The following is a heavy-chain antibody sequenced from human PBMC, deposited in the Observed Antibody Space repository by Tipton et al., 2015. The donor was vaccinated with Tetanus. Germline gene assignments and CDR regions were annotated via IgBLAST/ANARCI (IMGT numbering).Heavy chain of an antibody. V-gene: IGHV3-7*01. CDR3: ARDSTYLFDY. CDR2: IKQDGSAK. CDR1: GSTFSSYW. Sequence: GSLRLSCAASGSTFSSYWMSWVRQAPGKGLEWVANIKQDGSAKYYVDSVKGRFTISRDNAKNSLYLQMNSLRAEDTAVYYCARDSTYLFDYWGQGTLVTVSS. J-gene: IGHJ4*02. D-gene: IGHD2-2*01.